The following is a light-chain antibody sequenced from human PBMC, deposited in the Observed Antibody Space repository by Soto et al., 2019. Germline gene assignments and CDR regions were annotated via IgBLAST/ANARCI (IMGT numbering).Light chain of an antibody. CDR2: SDY. CDR1: SSNIGRNS. CDR3: AAWDDSMNALL. J-gene: IGLJ2*01. V-gene: IGLV1-44*01. Sequence: QSALTQSPSASGTPGQRVTISCSGSSSNIGRNSVSWYKKHPGTAPKLLIFSDYQRPSGVPERFSGSKSGTSAALAISGLQPGDEADYFCAAWDDSMNALLFGGGTKVTVL.